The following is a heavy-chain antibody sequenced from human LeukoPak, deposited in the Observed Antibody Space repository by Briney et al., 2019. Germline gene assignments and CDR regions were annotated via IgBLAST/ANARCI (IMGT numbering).Heavy chain of an antibody. CDR2: ISSSGSTI. V-gene: IGHV3-11*01. D-gene: IGHD3-10*01. CDR1: GFTFSDYY. J-gene: IGHJ4*02. Sequence: GGSLRLSCAASGFTFSDYYMTWIRQAPGKGLEWVSYISSSGSTIYYADSVKGRFTISRDNAKNSLYLQMNSLRAEDTAVYYCARGMVRGVIRAPYFDYWGQGTLVTVSS. CDR3: ARGMVRGVIRAPYFDY.